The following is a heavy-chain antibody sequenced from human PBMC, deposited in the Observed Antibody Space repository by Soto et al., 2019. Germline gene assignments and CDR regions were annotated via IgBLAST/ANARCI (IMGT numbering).Heavy chain of an antibody. V-gene: IGHV5-10-1*01. CDR1: GYSFTSSW. D-gene: IGHD3-22*01. J-gene: IGHJ3*02. Sequence: PGESLKISCQGSGYSFTSSWISWVRQMPGTGLGWIGRIEPSDSYTNYSPSFQGHVTISADKSISTAYLQWSSLKASDTAMYYCWRRPNYDRSGYYHGNAFDIWGQGTMVTVSS. CDR3: WRRPNYDRSGYYHGNAFDI. CDR2: IEPSDSYT.